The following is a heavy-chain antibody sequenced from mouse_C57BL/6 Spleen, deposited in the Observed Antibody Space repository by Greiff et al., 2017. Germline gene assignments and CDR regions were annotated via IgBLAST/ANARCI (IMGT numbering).Heavy chain of an antibody. J-gene: IGHJ3*01. V-gene: IGHV1-85*01. CDR3: AGGFITTVVPFAY. D-gene: IGHD1-1*01. Sequence: VQLQQSGPELVKPGASVKLSCKASGYTFTSYDINWVKQRPGQGLEWIGWIYPRDGSTKYNEKFNGKATLTADTSSSTAYMERHSLTSEDSAVYDSAGGFITTVVPFAYWGQGTLVTVSA. CDR1: GYTFTSYD. CDR2: IYPRDGST.